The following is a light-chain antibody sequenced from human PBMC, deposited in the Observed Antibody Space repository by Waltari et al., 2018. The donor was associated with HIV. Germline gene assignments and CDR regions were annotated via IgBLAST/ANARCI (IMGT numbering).Light chain of an antibody. CDR1: SSDVGGYNY. V-gene: IGLV2-14*01. Sequence: QSALTQPASVSGSPGQSITISCTGTSSDVGGYNYVSWYQQHPGKAPKLMIYEVSNRPSWVSDRFSGSKSCNTASLTISGLQAEDEPDYYCSSYTSSSTLVFGGGTKLTVL. CDR3: SSYTSSSTLV. CDR2: EVS. J-gene: IGLJ2*01.